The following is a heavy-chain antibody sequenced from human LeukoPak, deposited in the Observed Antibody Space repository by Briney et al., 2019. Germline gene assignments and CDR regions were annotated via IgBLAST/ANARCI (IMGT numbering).Heavy chain of an antibody. CDR1: GFTVSSNY. Sequence: PGGSLRLSCAASGFTVSSNYMSWVRQAPGKGLEWASVIYSGGSTYYADSVKGRFTISRDNAKNTLYVQMNSLRVEDTAVYYCVRSYCGTSNCYGWFDPWGQGTQVTVSS. V-gene: IGHV3-53*01. CDR3: VRSYCGTSNCYGWFDP. D-gene: IGHD2-2*01. CDR2: IYSGGST. J-gene: IGHJ5*02.